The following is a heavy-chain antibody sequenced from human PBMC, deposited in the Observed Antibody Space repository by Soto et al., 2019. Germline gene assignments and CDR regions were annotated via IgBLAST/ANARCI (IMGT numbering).Heavy chain of an antibody. CDR1: GFTLSNYY. CDR3: AKFLPYSSSWYREYYYYGMDV. D-gene: IGHD6-13*01. J-gene: IGHJ6*02. Sequence: PGGSLRLSCAASGFTLSNYYMSWIRQAPGKGLEWVSAISSSGSSTYYADSVKGRFTISRDNAKNTLYLQMNSLRAEDTAVYYCAKFLPYSSSWYREYYYYGMDVWGQGTTVTVSS. V-gene: IGHV3-23*01. CDR2: ISSSGSST.